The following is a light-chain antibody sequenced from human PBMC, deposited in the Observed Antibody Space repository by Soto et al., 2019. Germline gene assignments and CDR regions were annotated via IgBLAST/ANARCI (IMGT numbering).Light chain of an antibody. Sequence: DIQMTQSPSTLSASIGDRVTITCRASESVKSWLAWYQQKAGKAPKFLIYKASTLESGVPSRFSGSGSGTDFTLTISSLQPEDFGTYYCQQSFSTPRTFGQGTKVDIK. CDR3: QQSFSTPRT. V-gene: IGKV1-5*03. CDR1: ESVKSW. CDR2: KAS. J-gene: IGKJ1*01.